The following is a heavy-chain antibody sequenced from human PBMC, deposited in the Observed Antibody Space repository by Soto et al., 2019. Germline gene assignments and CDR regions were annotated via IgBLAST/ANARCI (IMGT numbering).Heavy chain of an antibody. CDR1: GDSINNFY. Sequence: QVQLQESGPGRVKPSETLSLTCTVSGDSINNFYWTWIRLLPGKGLEWIGYSFYSGSTDYNPSLRSRVTISVDMSKNQFSLKLTSVTAADTAVYYCARSANTYLYYMDVWGKGNTVTVSS. J-gene: IGHJ6*03. CDR2: SFYSGST. V-gene: IGHV4-59*01. CDR3: ARSANTYLYYMDV.